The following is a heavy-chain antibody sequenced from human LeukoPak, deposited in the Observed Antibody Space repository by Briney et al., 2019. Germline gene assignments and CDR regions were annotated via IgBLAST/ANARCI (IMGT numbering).Heavy chain of an antibody. J-gene: IGHJ4*02. CDR2: ISGSGGST. D-gene: IGHD3-10*01. V-gene: IGHV3-23*01. CDR1: GFTFSSYA. CDR3: AKDQLLLWFGELLPPDY. Sequence: PGGSLRLSCAASGFTFSSYAMSWVRQAPGKGLEWVSAISGSGGSTYYADSVKGRFTISRDNSKNTLYLQMNSLRAEDTAVYYCAKDQLLLWFGELLPPDYWGQGTQVTVSS.